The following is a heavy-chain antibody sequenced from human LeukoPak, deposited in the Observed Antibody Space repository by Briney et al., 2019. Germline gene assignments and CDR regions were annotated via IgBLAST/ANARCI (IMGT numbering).Heavy chain of an antibody. CDR1: GGTFSSYA. J-gene: IGHJ3*02. CDR2: IIPIFGTA. CDR3: ARRPNYYDSSGYVGAFDI. V-gene: IGHV1-69*13. D-gene: IGHD3-22*01. Sequence: SVKVSCKASGGTFSSYAISWVRQAPGQGLEWMGGIIPIFGTANYAQKFQGRVTITADESTSTVYMELSSLRSEDTAVYYCARRPNYYDSSGYVGAFDIWGQGTMVTVSS.